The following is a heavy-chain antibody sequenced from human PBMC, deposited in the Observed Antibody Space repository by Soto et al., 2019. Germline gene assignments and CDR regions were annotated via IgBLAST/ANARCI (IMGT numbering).Heavy chain of an antibody. CDR2: INPNSGGT. V-gene: IGHV1-2*04. CDR3: ARGQLGTYPLDY. D-gene: IGHD7-27*01. J-gene: IGHJ4*02. Sequence: ASVKVSCKASGYTFTGYYMHWVRQPPGQGLEWMGWINPNSGGTNYAQKFQGWVTMTRDTSISTAYMELSRLRSDDTAVYYCARGQLGTYPLDYWGQGTLVTVSS. CDR1: GYTFTGYY.